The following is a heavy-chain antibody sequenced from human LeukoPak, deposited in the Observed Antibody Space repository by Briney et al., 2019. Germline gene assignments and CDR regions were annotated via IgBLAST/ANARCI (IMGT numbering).Heavy chain of an antibody. CDR1: GFTFSSYA. J-gene: IGHJ4*02. D-gene: IGHD6-19*01. Sequence: GGSLRLSCAASGFTFSSYAMSWVRQAPGKGLEWISAISGSGGSTYYADSVKGRFTISRDNSKNTLYLQMNSLRAEDTAVYYCAKDLYSSGWTYDYWGQGTLVTVSS. V-gene: IGHV3-23*01. CDR2: ISGSGGST. CDR3: AKDLYSSGWTYDY.